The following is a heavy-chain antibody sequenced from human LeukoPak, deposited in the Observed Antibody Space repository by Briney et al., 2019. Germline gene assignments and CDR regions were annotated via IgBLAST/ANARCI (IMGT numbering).Heavy chain of an antibody. CDR2: IRYDGSNK. CDR1: GFTFSSYG. V-gene: IGHV3-30*02. J-gene: IGHJ4*02. Sequence: QPGWSLRLYCAASGFTFSSYGMHWVRQAPGKGLEWVAFIRYDGSNKYYADSVKGRFTISRDNSKNTLYLQMNSLRAEDTAVYYCAKEYYYGSGSANFDYWGQGTLVTVSS. CDR3: AKEYYYGSGSANFDY. D-gene: IGHD3-10*01.